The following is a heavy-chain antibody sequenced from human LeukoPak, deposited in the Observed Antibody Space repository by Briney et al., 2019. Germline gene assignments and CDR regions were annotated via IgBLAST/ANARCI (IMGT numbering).Heavy chain of an antibody. Sequence: ASVKVSCKASGYTFTVYYMHWVRQATGLGLEWMGGMNPNTGNTGYAKKFQGRLTMTRDTSINTAYMELSSLRSEDTAVYYCARGIPPDYWGQGALVTVSS. CDR3: ARGIPPDY. J-gene: IGHJ4*02. CDR2: MNPNTGNT. V-gene: IGHV1-8*02. CDR1: GYTFTVYY.